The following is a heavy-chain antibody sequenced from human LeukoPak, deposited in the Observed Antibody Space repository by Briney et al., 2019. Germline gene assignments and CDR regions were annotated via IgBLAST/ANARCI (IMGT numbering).Heavy chain of an antibody. D-gene: IGHD6-13*01. V-gene: IGHV1-46*01. J-gene: IGHJ6*02. CDR1: GYTFTSYY. CDR3: ARLIAAAGVDYYYGMDV. CDR2: INPSGGST. Sequence: ALVKVSCKASGYTFTSYYMHWVRQAPGQGLEWMGIINPSGGSTSYAQKFQGRVTMSRDTSTSTVYMELSSLRSEDTAVYYCARLIAAAGVDYYYGMDVWGQGTTVTVSS.